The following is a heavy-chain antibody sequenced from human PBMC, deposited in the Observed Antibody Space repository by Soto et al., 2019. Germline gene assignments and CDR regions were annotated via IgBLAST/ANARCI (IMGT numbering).Heavy chain of an antibody. J-gene: IGHJ4*02. D-gene: IGHD5-18*01. Sequence: GGSLRLSCAAAGCTFSSYSMNWVRQAPGKGLEWVSYISSSSSTIYYADSVKGRFTISRDNAKNSLYLQMNSLRAEDTAVYYCARDEGYSYGLPFFDYWGQGTLVTVSS. CDR3: ARDEGYSYGLPFFDY. V-gene: IGHV3-48*01. CDR2: ISSSSSTI. CDR1: GCTFSSYS.